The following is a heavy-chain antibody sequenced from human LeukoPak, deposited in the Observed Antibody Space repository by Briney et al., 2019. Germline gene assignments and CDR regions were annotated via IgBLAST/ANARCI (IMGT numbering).Heavy chain of an antibody. CDR2: IYYSGST. V-gene: IGHV4-61*01. CDR3: XXXPRXAAAGTFWFDP. Sequence: SETLSLTCTVSGGSVSSGSYYWSWIRQPPGKGLEWIGYIYYSGSTNYNPSLKSRVTISVDTSKNQFSLKLSSVTAAGTAVYYCXXXPRXAAAGTFWFDPWGQGTLVTVSS. J-gene: IGHJ5*02. CDR1: GGSVSSGSYY. D-gene: IGHD6-13*01.